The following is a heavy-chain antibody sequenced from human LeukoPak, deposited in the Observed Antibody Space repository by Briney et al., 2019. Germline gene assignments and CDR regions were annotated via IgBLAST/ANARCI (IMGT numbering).Heavy chain of an antibody. D-gene: IGHD3-9*01. CDR3: ARAEILTGYYPRYYFDY. V-gene: IGHV1-69*05. J-gene: IGHJ4*02. Sequence: SVKVSCKASGGTFSSYAISWVRQAPGQGLEWMGGIIPTFGTANYARKFQGRVTITTDESTSTAYMELSSLRSEDTAVYYCARAEILTGYYPRYYFDYWGQGTLVTVSS. CDR1: GGTFSSYA. CDR2: IIPTFGTA.